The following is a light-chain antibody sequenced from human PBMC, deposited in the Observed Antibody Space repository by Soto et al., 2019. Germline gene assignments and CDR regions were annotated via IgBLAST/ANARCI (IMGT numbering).Light chain of an antibody. CDR3: GSFAGSGTI. Sequence: QSALTQPASVSGSPGQSITISCNGTSSDIGSYNLVSWYQQHPGKAPKLMICEGSKRPSGVSNRFSGSKSGNTVSLTISGLQAEDEADYYCGSFAGSGTIFGGGTKVTVL. CDR2: EGS. CDR1: SSDIGSYNL. J-gene: IGLJ2*01. V-gene: IGLV2-23*01.